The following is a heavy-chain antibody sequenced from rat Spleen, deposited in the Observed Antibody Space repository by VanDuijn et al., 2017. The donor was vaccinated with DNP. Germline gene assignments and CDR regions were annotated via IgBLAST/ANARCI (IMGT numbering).Heavy chain of an antibody. D-gene: IGHD4-1*01. V-gene: IGHV5S13*01. Sequence: EVQLVESGGGLVQPGRSLKVSCAASGFTFSNYGMAWVRQAPTKGLEWVASISTSGGSTYYRDSVKGRFTISRDNAENTVCLQMNSLRSEDTATYYCAKDRTGGFAMDAWGQGTSVTVSS. CDR2: ISTSGGST. J-gene: IGHJ4*01. CDR3: AKDRTGGFAMDA. CDR1: GFTFSNYG.